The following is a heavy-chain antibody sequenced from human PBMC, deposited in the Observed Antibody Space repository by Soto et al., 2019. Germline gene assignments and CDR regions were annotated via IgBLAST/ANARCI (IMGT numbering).Heavy chain of an antibody. CDR1: GFIFRNYG. D-gene: IGHD6-25*01. CDR3: ARDQGQIAAAPIENNGPSNRLGS. J-gene: IGHJ5*01. Sequence: QVKVVESGGGVVQPGRSLTLSCAASGFIFRNYGMHWVRHAPGKGLEWLAAIWHDGVNKHYADSGKGRFSTSRDNSKNTVYLQINSLRAEDTAVYYCARDQGQIAAAPIENNGPSNRLGSWGKGTLVTVSS. V-gene: IGHV3-33*01. CDR2: IWHDGVNK.